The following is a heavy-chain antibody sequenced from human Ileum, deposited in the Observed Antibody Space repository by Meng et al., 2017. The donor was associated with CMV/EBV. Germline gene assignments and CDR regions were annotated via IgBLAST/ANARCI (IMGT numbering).Heavy chain of an antibody. CDR3: ARVLASFNDYYSADY. D-gene: IGHD4/OR15-4a*01. Sequence: ASVKVFCKTSGYTFNAFGIMWVRQAPGLGLEWMAWISCYNGETRYAQRHQGRVTLTADTSTNTVYMDLRSLTSDDTAIYYCARVLASFNDYYSADYWGQGTLVTVSS. J-gene: IGHJ4*02. V-gene: IGHV1-18*01. CDR2: ISCYNGET. CDR1: GYTFNAFG.